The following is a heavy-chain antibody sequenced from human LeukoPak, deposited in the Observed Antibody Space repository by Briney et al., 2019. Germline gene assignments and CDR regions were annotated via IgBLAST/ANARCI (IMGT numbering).Heavy chain of an antibody. CDR2: ISWNSGSI. CDR3: AKDRSAAYYYGTGSHPDY. J-gene: IGHJ4*02. D-gene: IGHD3-10*01. CDR1: GFTFDDYA. Sequence: GGSLRLSCAASGFTFDDYAMHWVRQAPGKGLEWVSGISWNSGSIGYADSLKGRFTISRDNAKNSLYLQMNSLRAEDTAFYYCAKDRSAAYYYGTGSHPDYWGQGTLVTVSS. V-gene: IGHV3-9*01.